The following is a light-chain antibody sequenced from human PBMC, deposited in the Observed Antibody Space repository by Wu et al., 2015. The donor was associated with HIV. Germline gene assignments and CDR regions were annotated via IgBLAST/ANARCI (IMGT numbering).Light chain of an antibody. CDR1: QSLTTN. V-gene: IGKV3D-15*01. J-gene: IGKJ2*01. CDR2: DAS. CDR3: QQYSSSSYT. Sequence: EIMMTQSPVTLSVSPGERVTLSCRASQSLTTNLAWYQQKPGQAPRLLIYDASIRATGIPGRFSGSGSGTVFTLTINRLEPEDVAVYYCQQYSSSSYTFGQGTKLEIK.